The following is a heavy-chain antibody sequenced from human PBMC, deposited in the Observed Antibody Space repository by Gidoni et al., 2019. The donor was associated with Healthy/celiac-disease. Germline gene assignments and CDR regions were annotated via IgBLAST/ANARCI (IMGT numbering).Heavy chain of an antibody. CDR3: AKDTDYYGSGGFAL. D-gene: IGHD3-10*01. CDR2: ISYDGSNK. J-gene: IGHJ4*02. V-gene: IGHV3-30*18. Sequence: TFSSYGMHWVRQAPGKGLEWVAVISYDGSNKYYADSVKGRFTISRDNSKNTLYLQMNSLRAEDTAVYYCAKDTDYYGSGGFALWGQGTLVTVSS. CDR1: TFSSYG.